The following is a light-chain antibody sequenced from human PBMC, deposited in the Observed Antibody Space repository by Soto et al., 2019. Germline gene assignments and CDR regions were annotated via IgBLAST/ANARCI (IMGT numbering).Light chain of an antibody. CDR2: AAS. Sequence: DIHMTQSPSSLPAYVGGRFTITCRASQSISSYLNWYQQKPGKAPKLLIYAASSLQGGVPSRFSGSGSGTDFTLTISSLQPEDFATYYCQQSYSTPWTCGQGNKGDIK. J-gene: IGKJ1*01. CDR3: QQSYSTPWT. V-gene: IGKV1-39*01. CDR1: QSISSY.